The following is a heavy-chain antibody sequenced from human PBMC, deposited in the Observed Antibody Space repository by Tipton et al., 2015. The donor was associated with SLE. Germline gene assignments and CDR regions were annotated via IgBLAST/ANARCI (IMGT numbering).Heavy chain of an antibody. Sequence: TLSLTCTVSGGSIRSYYWSWIRQPPGKGLEWIGEIDQSGSTNYNPSLKSRVTMSGDTSKNEFSLKLNSVTAADTAVYYCVRGPRGSSGYPNWGQGTLVTVSS. J-gene: IGHJ4*02. D-gene: IGHD3-22*01. V-gene: IGHV4-34*01. CDR3: VRGPRGSSGYPN. CDR2: IDQSGST. CDR1: GGSIRSYY.